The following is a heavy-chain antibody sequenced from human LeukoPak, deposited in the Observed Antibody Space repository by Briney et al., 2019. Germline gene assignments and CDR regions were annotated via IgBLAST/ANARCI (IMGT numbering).Heavy chain of an antibody. Sequence: GGSLRLSCAASGFTFSSYWMHWVRQAPGKGLVWVSRINSDGRSTSYADSVKGRFTISRDNAKNTLYLQMNSLRAEDTAVYYCAKGSALGYRVPGYWGQGTLVTVSS. J-gene: IGHJ4*02. CDR1: GFTFSSYW. CDR2: INSDGRST. D-gene: IGHD5-18*01. V-gene: IGHV3-74*01. CDR3: AKGSALGYRVPGY.